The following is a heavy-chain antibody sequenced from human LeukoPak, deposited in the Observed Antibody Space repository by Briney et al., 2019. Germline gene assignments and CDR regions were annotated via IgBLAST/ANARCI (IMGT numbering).Heavy chain of an antibody. J-gene: IGHJ3*02. CDR3: ARDPKIFTMMNAFDI. D-gene: IGHD3-22*01. CDR2: ISYDGSNK. Sequence: GGSLRLSCAASGFTFSSYAMHWVRQAPGKGLEWVAVISYDGSNKYYADSVKGRFTISRDNSKNTLYLQMNSLRAEDTAVYYCARDPKIFTMMNAFDIWGQGTMVTVSS. CDR1: GFTFSSYA. V-gene: IGHV3-30-3*01.